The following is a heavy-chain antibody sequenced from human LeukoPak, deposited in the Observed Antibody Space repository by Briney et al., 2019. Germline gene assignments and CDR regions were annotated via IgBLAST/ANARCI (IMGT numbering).Heavy chain of an antibody. CDR1: GGTFSSYA. CDR2: IIPIFGTA. V-gene: IGHV1-69*13. J-gene: IGHJ3*02. CDR3: ATLSWYRNDAFDI. D-gene: IGHD6-13*01. Sequence: SVKVSCKASGGTFSSYAISWVRQAPGQGLEWMGGIIPIFGTANYAQKFQGRVTITADESTSTAYMELSSLRSEDTAVYYCATLSWYRNDAFDIWGQGTMVTVSS.